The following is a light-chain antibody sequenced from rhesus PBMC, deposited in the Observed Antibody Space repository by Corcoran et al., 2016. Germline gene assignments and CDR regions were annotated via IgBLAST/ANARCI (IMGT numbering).Light chain of an antibody. V-gene: IGKV3-10*01. CDR2: CAS. CDR3: YQHSSGYS. CDR1: QSVSSH. Sequence: QVILTQSPASLSLSPGERATLSCRASQSVSSHLAWYQQRPVQAPRLLIYCASSRATGIPDRFRGIGSGTDFALTISSLEPEDVGVYHCYQHSSGYSFGQGTKVEIK. J-gene: IGKJ2*01.